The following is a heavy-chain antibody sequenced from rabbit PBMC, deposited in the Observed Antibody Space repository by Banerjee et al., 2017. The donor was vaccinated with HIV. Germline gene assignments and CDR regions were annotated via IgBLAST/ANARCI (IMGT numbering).Heavy chain of an antibody. CDR2: INAVTGKA. V-gene: IGHV1S45*01. CDR1: GFPFSDKAV. D-gene: IGHD8-1*01. J-gene: IGHJ6*01. Sequence: QEQLVESRGGLVKPGGSLKLSCTASGFPFSDKAVMCWVRQAPGKGLQWIACINAVTGKAVYASWAKGRFTFSKTSSTTVTLQMTSLTAADTATYFCARDSASSFSSYGMDLRGPGTLVTVS. CDR3: ARDSASSFSSYGMDL.